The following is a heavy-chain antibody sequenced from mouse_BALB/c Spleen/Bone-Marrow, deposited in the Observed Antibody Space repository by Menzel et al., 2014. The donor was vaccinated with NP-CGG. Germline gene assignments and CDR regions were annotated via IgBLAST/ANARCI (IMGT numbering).Heavy chain of an antibody. CDR1: GFTFTDYY. CDR2: IRNKANGYTT. Sequence: EVKLMESGGGLVQPGGSLRLSCATSGFTFTDYYMSWVRQPPGKALEWLGFIRNKANGYTTEYSASVKGRFTISRDNSQSILYLQMKTLRAEDSATYYCARDRGGLLHDYWGQGTTLTVSS. D-gene: IGHD1-1*01. V-gene: IGHV7-3*02. CDR3: ARDRGGLLHDY. J-gene: IGHJ2*01.